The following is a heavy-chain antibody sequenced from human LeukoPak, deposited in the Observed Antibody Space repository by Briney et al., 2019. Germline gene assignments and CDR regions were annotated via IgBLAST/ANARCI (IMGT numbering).Heavy chain of an antibody. CDR1: GFTFSSYG. Sequence: PGGSLRLSCAASGFTFSSYGMHWVRQAPGKGLEGVAFIRYDGSNKYYADSVKGRFTISRDNSKNTLYLQMNSLRAEDTAVYYCEKDYHNYYYYGMDVWGQGTTVTVSS. CDR3: EKDYHNYYYYGMDV. J-gene: IGHJ6*02. V-gene: IGHV3-30*02. D-gene: IGHD3-16*02. CDR2: IRYDGSNK.